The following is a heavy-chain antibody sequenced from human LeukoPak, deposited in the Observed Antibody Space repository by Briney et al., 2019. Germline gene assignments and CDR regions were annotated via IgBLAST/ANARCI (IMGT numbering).Heavy chain of an antibody. CDR2: ISSSSTYL. CDR3: AKADGDKPFDH. J-gene: IGHJ4*02. V-gene: IGHV3-21*01. D-gene: IGHD4-17*01. CDR1: GFTVSSYS. Sequence: GGSLRLSCAASGFTVSSYSMHWVRQAPGKGLEWVSSISSSSTYLYYADALKGRFTISRDNAKNSLYLQMNSLGVEDTAVYFCAKADGDKPFDHWGQGNLVTVSS.